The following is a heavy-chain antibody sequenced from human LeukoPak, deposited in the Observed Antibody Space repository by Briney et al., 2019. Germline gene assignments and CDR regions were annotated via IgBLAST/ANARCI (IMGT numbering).Heavy chain of an antibody. CDR3: AKDATPGNSVYDHFDY. CDR1: GFTLRIHA. Sequence: GRSLRLSCAASGFTLRIHAMSWARQAPAKGLEWVSTIGSGDDLHYADSVKGRFTVSRDEPQNTLYLQMNSLRAEDAAIYYCAKDATPGNSVYDHFDYWGQGTLVTVSS. CDR2: IGSGDDL. V-gene: IGHV3-23*01. D-gene: IGHD5/OR15-5a*01. J-gene: IGHJ4*02.